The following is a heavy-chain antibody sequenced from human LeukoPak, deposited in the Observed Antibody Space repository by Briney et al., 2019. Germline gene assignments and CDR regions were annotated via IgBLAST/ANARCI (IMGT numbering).Heavy chain of an antibody. J-gene: IGHJ4*02. CDR3: ARLRRSRLAEFDY. D-gene: IGHD3-3*02. CDR1: GYSISSGYY. V-gene: IGHV4-38-2*02. Sequence: SETLSLTCTVSGYSISSGYYWGWIRQPPGKGLKWIGSISHGGSTYYNPSLKSRVTISVDTSKNQFSLKLSSLTAADTAVYYCARLRRSRLAEFDYWGQGTLVTVSS. CDR2: ISHGGST.